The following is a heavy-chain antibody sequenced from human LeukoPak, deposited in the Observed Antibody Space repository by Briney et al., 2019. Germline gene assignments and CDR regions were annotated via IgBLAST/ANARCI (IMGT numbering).Heavy chain of an antibody. V-gene: IGHV1-18*01. CDR2: ISAYNGNT. Sequence: ASVKVSCKASGGTFSSYAISWVRQAPGQGLEWMGWISAYNGNTNYAQKLQGTVTMTTDTSTSTAYTELRSLRADETAVYYCARGTLYSYGYFMAINYFDYWGQGTLVTVSS. CDR1: GGTFSSYA. D-gene: IGHD5-18*01. J-gene: IGHJ4*02. CDR3: ARGTLYSYGYFMAINYFDY.